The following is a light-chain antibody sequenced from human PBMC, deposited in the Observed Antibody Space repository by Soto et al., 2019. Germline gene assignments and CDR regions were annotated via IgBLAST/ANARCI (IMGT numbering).Light chain of an antibody. V-gene: IGLV1-44*01. Sequence: QSVLTQPPSASGTPGQRVTISCSGSRSNIGSNTVNWYQQLPGTAPKLLIYSNNQRPSGVPDRFSGSKSGTSASLAISGLQSGDEADYYCAAWDDSLNGPVFGGGTKLTVL. CDR1: RSNIGSNT. CDR3: AAWDDSLNGPV. CDR2: SNN. J-gene: IGLJ2*01.